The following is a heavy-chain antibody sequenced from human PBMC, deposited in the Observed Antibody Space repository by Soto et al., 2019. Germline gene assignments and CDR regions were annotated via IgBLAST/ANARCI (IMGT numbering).Heavy chain of an antibody. CDR2: IFHSGSP. Sequence: PSETMSLTYTVSGGSMSRHFWSWTRQPPGKRLEWVGFIFHSGSPSYNPSLKSRVTISVDTSKNQFSLRLTSVTAADTAVYYCARYSSDSCHPAYCFDYWGQGALVTVSS. CDR1: GGSMSRHF. J-gene: IGHJ4*02. CDR3: ARYSSDSCHPAYCFDY. D-gene: IGHD2-2*01. V-gene: IGHV4-59*11.